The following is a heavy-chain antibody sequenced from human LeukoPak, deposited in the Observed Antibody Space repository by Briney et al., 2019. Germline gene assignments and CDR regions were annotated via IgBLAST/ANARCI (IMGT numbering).Heavy chain of an antibody. CDR1: GFTFSSYA. J-gene: IGHJ6*02. CDR2: ISYDGSNK. D-gene: IGHD3-22*01. Sequence: GGSLRLSCAASGFTFSSYAMHWVRQAPGKGLEWVAVISYDGSNKYYADSVKGRFTISRDNSENTLYLQMNSLRAEDTAVYYCARGAQVDYDSSGYHHYYYYGMDVWGQGTTVTVSS. CDR3: ARGAQVDYDSSGYHHYYYYGMDV. V-gene: IGHV3-30-3*01.